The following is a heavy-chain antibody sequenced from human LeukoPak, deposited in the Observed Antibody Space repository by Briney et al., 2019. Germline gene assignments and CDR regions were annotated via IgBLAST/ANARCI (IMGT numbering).Heavy chain of an antibody. V-gene: IGHV4-59*01. Sequence: SETLSLTCTVSGGSISDYHCNWLRQAPEKGLEWIGYINCSGTTNYNPSLTSRVTISADTSKTQVSLMVRSVTAADTAVYYCATTRGGYWASPLDFWGQGILVTVSS. CDR1: GGSISDYH. CDR2: INCSGTT. D-gene: IGHD5-12*01. CDR3: ATTRGGYWASPLDF. J-gene: IGHJ4*02.